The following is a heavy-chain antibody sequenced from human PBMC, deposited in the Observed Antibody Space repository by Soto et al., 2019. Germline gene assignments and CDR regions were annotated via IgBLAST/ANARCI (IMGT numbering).Heavy chain of an antibody. V-gene: IGHV4-59*01. CDR2: IYYSGST. Sequence: QVQLQESGPGLVKPSETLSLTCTVSGGSISSYYWSWIRQPPGKGLEWLGYIYYSGSTNYNPSLKSRVTISVDTSKNQFSLKLSSVTAADTAVYYCARDCSGGSCSDAFDIWGQGTMVTVSS. CDR1: GGSISSYY. CDR3: ARDCSGGSCSDAFDI. D-gene: IGHD2-15*01. J-gene: IGHJ3*02.